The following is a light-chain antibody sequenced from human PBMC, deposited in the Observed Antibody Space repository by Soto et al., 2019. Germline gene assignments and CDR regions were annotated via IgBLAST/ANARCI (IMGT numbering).Light chain of an antibody. Sequence: AIQMTQSPSSLSASVGDRVTITCRASQGIRKDLAWYRQKPGKAPKLLRDRSSTLQTRFPSRFSGSGAGTDFTLIIRSPQREDFATYYCVQDFSLPRRFGQGSKVDIK. CDR3: VQDFSLPRR. CDR1: QGIRKD. CDR2: RSS. J-gene: IGKJ1*01. V-gene: IGKV1-6*01.